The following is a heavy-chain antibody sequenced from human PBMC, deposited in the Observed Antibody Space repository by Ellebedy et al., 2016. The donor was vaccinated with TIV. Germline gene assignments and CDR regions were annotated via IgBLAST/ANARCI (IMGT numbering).Heavy chain of an antibody. V-gene: IGHV4-34*01. CDR2: VNQSGRT. CDR3: ARVGLRFGELSTWKWFDP. D-gene: IGHD3-10*01. J-gene: IGHJ5*02. Sequence: GSLRLSCAVYGGSFSGYYWSWVRQPPGKGLEWIGEVNQSGRTNYHPSLKSRVTISVDTSKNQFSLKLNSVTAADTAVYFCARVGLRFGELSTWKWFDPWGQGTLVTVSS. CDR1: GGSFSGYY.